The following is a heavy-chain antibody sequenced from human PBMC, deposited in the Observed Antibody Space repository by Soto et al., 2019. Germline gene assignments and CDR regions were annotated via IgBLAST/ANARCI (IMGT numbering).Heavy chain of an antibody. CDR3: ARPRSGGDSNWFDP. CDR2: IIPIFGTA. D-gene: IGHD2-21*02. Sequence: SVKVSCKASGGTFSSYAISWVRQAPGQGLEWMGGIIPIFGTANCAQKFQGRVTITADKSTSTAYMELSSLRSEDTAVYYCARPRSGGDSNWFDPWGQGTLVTVSS. CDR1: GGTFSSYA. V-gene: IGHV1-69*06. J-gene: IGHJ5*02.